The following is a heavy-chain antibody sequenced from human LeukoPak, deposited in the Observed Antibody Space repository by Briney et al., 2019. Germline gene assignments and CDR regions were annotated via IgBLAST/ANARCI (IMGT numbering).Heavy chain of an antibody. CDR3: TTTSLMVDADAFDI. D-gene: IGHD2-8*01. J-gene: IGHJ3*02. CDR1: GFTFSNAW. V-gene: IGHV3-15*01. CDR2: IKGKTDGGTT. Sequence: GGSLRLSCAASGFTFSNAWMSWVRQAPGKGLEWVGRIKGKTDGGTTDYAAPVKGRFTISRDDSKNTLYLQMNSLKTEDTAVYYCTTTSLMVDADAFDIWGQGTMVTVSS.